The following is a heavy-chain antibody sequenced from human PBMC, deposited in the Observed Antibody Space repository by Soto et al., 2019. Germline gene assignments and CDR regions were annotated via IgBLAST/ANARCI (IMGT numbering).Heavy chain of an antibody. V-gene: IGHV4-39*01. CDR1: GGSVRSSGYY. D-gene: IGHD5-18*01. J-gene: IGHJ4*02. CDR3: ASRRDGYSYGLRRYYFDY. CDR2: LYSSGKT. Sequence: PSETLSLTCTVSGGSVRSSGYYWAWIRQPPGKGLEWIGSLYSSGKTYRNPSLKSRVTMSDDTYKNQLSLRLSSVTAADTAVYYCASRRDGYSYGLRRYYFDYGGQGTLVNVSS.